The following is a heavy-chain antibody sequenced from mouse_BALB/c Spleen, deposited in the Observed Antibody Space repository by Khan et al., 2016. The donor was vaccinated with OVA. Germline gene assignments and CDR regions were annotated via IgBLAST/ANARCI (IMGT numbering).Heavy chain of an antibody. Sequence: QIQLVQSGPELKKPGETVKISCKASGYTFTNYGMNWVKQAPGKGLKWMGWINTYTGEPTYADDFKGRFAFSLETSASTAYLQINNLKNEDTATSFCARSNGNYWFTYWGQWTLVTVSA. CDR1: GYTFTNYG. CDR3: ARSNGNYWFTY. D-gene: IGHD2-1*01. J-gene: IGHJ3*01. V-gene: IGHV9-3-1*01. CDR2: INTYTGEP.